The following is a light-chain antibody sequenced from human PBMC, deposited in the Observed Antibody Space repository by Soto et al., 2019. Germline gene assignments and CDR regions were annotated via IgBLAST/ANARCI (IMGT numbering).Light chain of an antibody. Sequence: DIQLTQSPSSVSASVGDRVTITCRASQGISRWLAWYQQKPGKAPKLLIDSISTLQSGVPSRFSGSASGADFTLTINSVQPEEFATYFCQQANSVPYTFGQGTKLEIK. V-gene: IGKV1-12*01. J-gene: IGKJ2*01. CDR2: SIS. CDR1: QGISRW. CDR3: QQANSVPYT.